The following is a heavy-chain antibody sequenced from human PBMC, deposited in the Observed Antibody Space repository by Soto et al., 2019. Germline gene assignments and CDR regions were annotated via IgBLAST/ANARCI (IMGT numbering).Heavy chain of an antibody. J-gene: IGHJ4*02. CDR3: AKGIAAAGYYFDY. D-gene: IGHD6-13*01. CDR2: ISGSGGST. V-gene: IGHV3-23*01. CDR1: GFTFSSYA. Sequence: EVQLLESGGGLVQPGGSLRLSCAASGFTFSSYAMSWVRQAPGKGLEWVSAISGSGGSTYYADSVKGRFTISRDNSKNTLYPQMNSLRTEDTAVYYCAKGIAAAGYYFDYWGQGTLVTVSS.